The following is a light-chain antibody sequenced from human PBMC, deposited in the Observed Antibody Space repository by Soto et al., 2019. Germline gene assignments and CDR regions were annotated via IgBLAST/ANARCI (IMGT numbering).Light chain of an antibody. CDR1: QSVSDN. CDR2: GAS. V-gene: IGKV3-15*01. CDR3: QQYDNWPLT. J-gene: IGKJ1*01. Sequence: EIVLTQSPATLSLSPGERATLSCRTSQSVSDNLAWHQQKPGQAPRLLIYGASTTATGIPARFSGSGSGTEFTLTISSLQSEDFAVYYCQQYDNWPLTFGQGTKVDIK.